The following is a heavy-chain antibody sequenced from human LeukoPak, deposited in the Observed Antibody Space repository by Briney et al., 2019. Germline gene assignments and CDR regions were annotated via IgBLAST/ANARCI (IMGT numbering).Heavy chain of an antibody. Sequence: GGSLRLSCSASGFTSNSYPVHWVRQAPGKGLEWVAVILRDANKKYYADSLEGRFAISRDNSKNTLYLQMNSLRPEDTAIYYCATELIRGVMANDYWGQGTLVTVSS. V-gene: IGHV3-30*09. J-gene: IGHJ4*02. CDR1: GFTSNSYP. CDR2: ILRDANKK. CDR3: ATELIRGVMANDY. D-gene: IGHD3-10*01.